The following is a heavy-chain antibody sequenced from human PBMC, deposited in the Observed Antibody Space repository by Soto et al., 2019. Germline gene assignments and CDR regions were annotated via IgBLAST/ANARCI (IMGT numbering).Heavy chain of an antibody. D-gene: IGHD3-10*01. CDR2: ISGNGGST. CDR3: ARDEEFAEAVFGYNWFNP. Sequence: EVQLLESGGGLVQPGGSLRLSCAASGFIFRTYAMSWVRQAPGKGLEWVSLISGNGGSTYYADSVRGRFTLSRDNSQNILYLQMNNLRPEDTAVYYCARDEEFAEAVFGYNWFNPWGLGTLVTVSS. J-gene: IGHJ5*02. V-gene: IGHV3-23*01. CDR1: GFIFRTYA.